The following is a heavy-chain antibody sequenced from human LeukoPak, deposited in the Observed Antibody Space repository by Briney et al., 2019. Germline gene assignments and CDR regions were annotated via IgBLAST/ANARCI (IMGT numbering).Heavy chain of an antibody. V-gene: IGHV4-38-2*02. CDR2: IYNSGST. Sequence: SESLSLTCTVSGYSLSSVYSWGWIRQPPGKGLGWIGTIYNSGSTYYNTSLETRVTISVDTSNNQFSLKLSSVTAADTAVYYCARAYSSSWYFNGFDPWGQGTLVTVSS. J-gene: IGHJ5*02. CDR3: ARAYSSSWYFNGFDP. D-gene: IGHD6-13*01. CDR1: GYSLSSVYS.